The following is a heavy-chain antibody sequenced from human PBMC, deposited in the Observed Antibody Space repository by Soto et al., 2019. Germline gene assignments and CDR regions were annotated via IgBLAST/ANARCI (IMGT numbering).Heavy chain of an antibody. CDR1: GFTFSSYA. Sequence: EVQLLESGGGLVQPGGSLRLSCAASGFTFSSYAMSWVRQAPGKGLEWVSAISGSGGSTYYADSVKGRFTISRDKSKNTLDLQMNSLRAEDTALYYCAKSFSSNWYDYFDYWGQGSLVTVSS. V-gene: IGHV3-23*01. D-gene: IGHD6-13*01. CDR2: ISGSGGST. CDR3: AKSFSSNWYDYFDY. J-gene: IGHJ4*02.